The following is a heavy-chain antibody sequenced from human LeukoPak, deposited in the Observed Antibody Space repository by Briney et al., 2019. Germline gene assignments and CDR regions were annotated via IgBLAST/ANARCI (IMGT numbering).Heavy chain of an antibody. J-gene: IGHJ4*02. V-gene: IGHV4-59*12. Sequence: PSETLSLTCTVSGGSISSYYWSWIRQPPGKGLEWIGYIYYSGSTYYNPSLKSRVTISVDTSKNQFSLKLSSVTAAYTAVYYCARELLGGDNTEPGYWGQGTLVTVSS. D-gene: IGHD1-14*01. CDR3: ARELLGGDNTEPGY. CDR1: GGSISSYY. CDR2: IYYSGST.